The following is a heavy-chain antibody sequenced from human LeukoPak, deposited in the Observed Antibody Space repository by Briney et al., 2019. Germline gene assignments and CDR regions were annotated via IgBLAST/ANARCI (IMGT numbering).Heavy chain of an antibody. V-gene: IGHV4-39*01. Sequence: PSETLSLTCAVSGGSITATGFDWAWIRQPPGQALEWIATISSSGKSYYNPYFMSRVTISVDTSKNQFSLDVTSVTAADTGLFYCARFKGGTGFDYWGRGVLVIVS. CDR1: GGSITATGFD. CDR3: ARFKGGTGFDY. CDR2: ISSSGKS. D-gene: IGHD1-26*01. J-gene: IGHJ4*02.